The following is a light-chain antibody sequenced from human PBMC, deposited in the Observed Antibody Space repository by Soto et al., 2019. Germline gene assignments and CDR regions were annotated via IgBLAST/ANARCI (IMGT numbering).Light chain of an antibody. Sequence: QSVLTQPPSVSGAPGQRITISCTGSSSNIGADYDVHWYQQFPGTAPKLLIDGNIDRPSGVPDRFSASKSGTSASLAITGLQAEDEADYYCKAYDTSLSGVVFGTGTKVTVL. CDR2: GNI. J-gene: IGLJ1*01. CDR1: SSNIGADYD. CDR3: KAYDTSLSGVV. V-gene: IGLV1-40*01.